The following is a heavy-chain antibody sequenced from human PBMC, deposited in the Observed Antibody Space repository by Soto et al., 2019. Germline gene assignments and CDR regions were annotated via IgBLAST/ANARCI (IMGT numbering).Heavy chain of an antibody. Sequence: EVQLLESGGGLVQPGGSLRLSCVASGFTFSRNTMSWVRQAPERGREWVSAISGSGGTTYYADSVKGLFTISRDNSKNRLSLQMNSLRVEDTAVYYCAKEWGYGDYSVDYWGQGTLVTVSS. CDR1: GFTFSRNT. D-gene: IGHD4-17*01. V-gene: IGHV3-23*01. CDR3: AKEWGYGDYSVDY. J-gene: IGHJ4*02. CDR2: ISGSGGTT.